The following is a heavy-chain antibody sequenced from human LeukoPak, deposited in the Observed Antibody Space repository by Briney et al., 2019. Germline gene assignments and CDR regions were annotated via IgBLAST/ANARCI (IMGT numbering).Heavy chain of an antibody. J-gene: IGHJ4*02. CDR2: INHSGST. D-gene: IGHD3-10*01. CDR3: ARGRPRYYYGSGSYYRGPFDY. Sequence: SETLFLTCAVYGGSFSGYYWSWIRQPPGKGLEWIGEINHSGSTNYNPSLKSRVTISVDTSKNQFSLKLSSVTAADTAVYYCARGRPRYYYGSGSYYRGPFDYWGQGTLVTVSS. V-gene: IGHV4-34*01. CDR1: GGSFSGYY.